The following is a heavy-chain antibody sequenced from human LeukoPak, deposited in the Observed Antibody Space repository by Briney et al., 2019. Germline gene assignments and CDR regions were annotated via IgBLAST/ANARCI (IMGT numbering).Heavy chain of an antibody. J-gene: IGHJ1*01. CDR2: INPNRCGT. Sequence: ASVQVSCKASGYTFTGYYVHWVRQAPGQGLEWMAWINPNRCGTNYAQTFQGRITLTRDTSISTVYMELSGVTSNDTAVYYCTRGRSLAAPGMPPLLAEYF. CDR1: GYTFTGYY. CDR3: TRGRSLAAPGMPPLLAEYF. D-gene: IGHD6-13*01. V-gene: IGHV1-2*02.